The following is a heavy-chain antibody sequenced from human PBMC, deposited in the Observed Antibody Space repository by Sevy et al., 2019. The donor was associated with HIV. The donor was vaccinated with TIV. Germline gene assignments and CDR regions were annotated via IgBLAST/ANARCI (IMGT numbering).Heavy chain of an antibody. J-gene: IGHJ5*02. CDR3: ARAGKSGSSYDFWSGYSFNWFDP. Sequence: GGSLRLSCAASGFTFSSYGMNWVRQAPGKGLEWVSYISSSSSTIYYADSVKGRFTISRDNAKNSLYLQMNSLRDEDTAVYYCARAGKSGSSYDFWSGYSFNWFDPWGQGTLVTVSS. V-gene: IGHV3-48*02. D-gene: IGHD3-3*01. CDR1: GFTFSSYG. CDR2: ISSSSSTI.